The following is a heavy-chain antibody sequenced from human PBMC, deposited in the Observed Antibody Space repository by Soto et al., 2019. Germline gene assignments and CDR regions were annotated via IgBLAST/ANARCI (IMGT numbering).Heavy chain of an antibody. V-gene: IGHV4-4*07. Sequence: TSETLSLTCTVSGGSISSYYWSWIRQPAGKGLEWIGRIYTSGSTNYNPSLKSRVTMSVDTSKNQFSLKLSSVTAADTAVYYCAGGKRIVVADYWGQGTLVTVSS. D-gene: IGHD2-15*01. CDR3: AGGKRIVVADY. CDR2: IYTSGST. CDR1: GGSISSYY. J-gene: IGHJ4*02.